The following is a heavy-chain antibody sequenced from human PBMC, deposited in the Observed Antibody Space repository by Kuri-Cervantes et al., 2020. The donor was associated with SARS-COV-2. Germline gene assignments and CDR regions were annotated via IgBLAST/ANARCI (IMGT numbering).Heavy chain of an antibody. CDR3: ARGLGGGYDLGIFNY. J-gene: IGHJ4*02. CDR2: IYHSWRT. CDR1: GGSISSYY. D-gene: IGHD5-12*01. Sequence: SETLSLTCTVSGGSISSYYWSWIRQPPGKGLEWIGYIYHSWRTYYNPSLKSRVTISADTSKNQFSLKLSSVTAADTAVYYCARGLGGGYDLGIFNYWGQGTPVTVSS. V-gene: IGHV4-30-4*08.